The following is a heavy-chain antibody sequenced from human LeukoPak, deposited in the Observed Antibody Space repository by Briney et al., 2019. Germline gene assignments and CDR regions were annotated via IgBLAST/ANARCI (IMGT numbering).Heavy chain of an antibody. D-gene: IGHD2-2*01. Sequence: SETLSLTCSVSGDSISSSNYYWGWIRQPPGKGLEWIGNIYYSGSTSYNPSLESRLTISVDTSKNQFSLKLNSVTAADTAVYYCATEDAYCTSSSCYSFDYWGQGTLVTVSS. V-gene: IGHV4-39*07. J-gene: IGHJ4*02. CDR2: IYYSGST. CDR1: GDSISSSNYY. CDR3: ATEDAYCTSSSCYSFDY.